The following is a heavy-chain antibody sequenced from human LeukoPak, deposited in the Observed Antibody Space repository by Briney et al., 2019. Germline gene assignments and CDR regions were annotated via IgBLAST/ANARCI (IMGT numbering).Heavy chain of an antibody. CDR1: GYTFTSYY. CDR3: ARDDYGDKMAFDI. D-gene: IGHD4-17*01. J-gene: IGHJ3*02. CDR2: INPSGGST. Sequence: ASVKVSCKASGYTFTSYYMHWVRQAAGQGLEWMGIINPSGGSTSYAQKFQGRVTMTRDTSTSTVYMELSSLRSEDTAVYYCARDDYGDKMAFDIWGQGTMVTVSS. V-gene: IGHV1-46*01.